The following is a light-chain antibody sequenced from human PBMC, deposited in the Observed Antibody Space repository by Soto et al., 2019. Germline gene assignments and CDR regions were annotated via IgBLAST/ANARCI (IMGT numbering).Light chain of an antibody. CDR1: QSVSSSY. CDR3: QQYGSSGT. Sequence: EIVLTQSPGTLSLSPGERATFSCRASQSVSSSYLAWYQQKPGQAPRLLIYDASTRATGIPARFSGSGSGTDFTLTISRLEPEDFAVYYCQQYGSSGTFGQGTKVDIK. CDR2: DAS. J-gene: IGKJ1*01. V-gene: IGKV3-20*01.